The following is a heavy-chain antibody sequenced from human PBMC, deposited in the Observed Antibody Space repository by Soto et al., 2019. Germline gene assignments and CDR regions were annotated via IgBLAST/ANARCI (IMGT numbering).Heavy chain of an antibody. D-gene: IGHD1-26*01. J-gene: IGHJ4*02. CDR2: IDGHSGTT. V-gene: IGHV3-74*01. CDR1: GFFFNDKW. CDR3: GRGGAMGVDH. Sequence: PGGSLRLSCTASGFFFNDKWMHWVRQAPGKGLEWVARIDGHSGTTNYADSVRGRFTISRDNAKNTVYLHLNTLTDEDTAVYYCGRGGAMGVDHWGQGTLVTVSS.